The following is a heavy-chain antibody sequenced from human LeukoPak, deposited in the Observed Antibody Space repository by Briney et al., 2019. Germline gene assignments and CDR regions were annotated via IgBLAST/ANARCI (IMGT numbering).Heavy chain of an antibody. CDR1: GYRFTTTW. V-gene: IGHV5-51*01. J-gene: IGHJ3*02. Sequence: GESLKISCKASGYRFTTTWIGWVRQMPGKGLEWMGGIYPADSETRYSPSFQGQVTISADMSISTAYLEWHSLKASDTAMYYCARQGGDPRNLGDAFDIWGQGTVVSVSS. CDR3: ARQGGDPRNLGDAFDI. D-gene: IGHD2-21*02. CDR2: IYPADSET.